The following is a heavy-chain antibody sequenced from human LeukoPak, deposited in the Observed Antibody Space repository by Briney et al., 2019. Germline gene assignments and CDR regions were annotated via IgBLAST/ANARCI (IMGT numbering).Heavy chain of an antibody. J-gene: IGHJ3*02. V-gene: IGHV1-18*04. CDR3: ARVVRYFDWLGDAFDI. CDR2: TSAYNGNT. D-gene: IGHD3-9*01. Sequence: AAVTVSCKCSGYTFTSYGISWVRQAPAQGVEWMGWTSAYNGNTNYAQKLQGRVTMHTDTATSTAHMGLRSLRSVDTGVCYCARVVRYFDWLGDAFDIWGQGTMVTVSS. CDR1: GYTFTSYG.